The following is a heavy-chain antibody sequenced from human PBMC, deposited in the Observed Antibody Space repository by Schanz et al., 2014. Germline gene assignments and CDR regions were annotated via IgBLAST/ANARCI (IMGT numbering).Heavy chain of an antibody. CDR1: GGTFSSFG. CDR2: FIPILDVG. CDR3: ARGTMPGTFDI. D-gene: IGHD2-2*01. J-gene: IGHJ3*02. Sequence: VQLEQSGAEVKKPGSSVKVSCKASGGTFSSFGINWLRQAPGQGLEWVGRFIPILDVGNYAQQFQGRVTFTADKSTSTAYMELSSLRYEDTALYYCARGTMPGTFDIWGQGTMVTVSS. V-gene: IGHV1-69*02.